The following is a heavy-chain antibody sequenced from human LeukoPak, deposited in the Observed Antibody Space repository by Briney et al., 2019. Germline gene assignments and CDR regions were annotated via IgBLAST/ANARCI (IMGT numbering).Heavy chain of an antibody. Sequence: EASVKVSCTASGGTFSSYAISWVRQAPGQGLEWMGGIIPIFGTANYAQKFQGRVTITADESTSTAYMELRSLRSDDTAVYYCARTPTGHYGSSGYFPYYFDYWGQGTLVTASS. D-gene: IGHD3-22*01. CDR3: ARTPTGHYGSSGYFPYYFDY. J-gene: IGHJ4*02. CDR1: GGTFSSYA. CDR2: IIPIFGTA. V-gene: IGHV1-69*13.